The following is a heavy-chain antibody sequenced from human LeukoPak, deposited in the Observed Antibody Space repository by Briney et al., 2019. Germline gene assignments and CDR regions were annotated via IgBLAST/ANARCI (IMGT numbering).Heavy chain of an antibody. CDR3: ARDGFWWQQLYYGMDV. Sequence: GESLKISCKGSGYSFTHYWIGWVRQMPGKGLEWMGIMYLRDSDIRYSPSFQGQVTISADRSISTAYLQWSSLKASDTAMYYCARDGFWWQQLYYGMDVWGQGTTVTVSS. J-gene: IGHJ6*02. CDR1: GYSFTHYW. V-gene: IGHV5-51*01. CDR2: MYLRDSDI. D-gene: IGHD6-13*01.